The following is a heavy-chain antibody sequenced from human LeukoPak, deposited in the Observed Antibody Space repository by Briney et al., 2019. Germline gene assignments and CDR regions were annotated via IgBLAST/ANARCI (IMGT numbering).Heavy chain of an antibody. J-gene: IGHJ4*02. CDR3: TRYNNDHFDY. CDR2: IAYDGSRA. Sequence: GMCLRLSCAGSGFTFGGYGMHWFRQTPGKGLEWVAVIAYDGSRAFYADSVKGRFTISRDNSKNTMSVQMDDLRAEDTAVYYCTRYNNDHFDYWGQGTLVTVSS. D-gene: IGHD1-14*01. V-gene: IGHV3-33*01. CDR1: GFTFGGYG.